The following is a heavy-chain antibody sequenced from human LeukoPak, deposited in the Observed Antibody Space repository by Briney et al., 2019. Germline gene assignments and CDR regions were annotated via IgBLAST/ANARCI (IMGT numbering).Heavy chain of an antibody. Sequence: ASVKVSCKASGYTFTGYYMHWVRQAPGQGLEWMGRINPNSGGTNYAQKFQGRVTMTRDTSISTAYMELSRLRSDDTAVYYCATEVVGDRDDTFDIWGQGTMVTVSS. D-gene: IGHD2-21*02. CDR3: ATEVVGDRDDTFDI. V-gene: IGHV1-2*06. CDR1: GYTFTGYY. CDR2: INPNSGGT. J-gene: IGHJ3*02.